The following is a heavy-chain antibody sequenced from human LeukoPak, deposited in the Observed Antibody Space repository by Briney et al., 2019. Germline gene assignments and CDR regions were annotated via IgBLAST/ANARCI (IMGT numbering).Heavy chain of an antibody. D-gene: IGHD6-13*01. V-gene: IGHV4-61*01. CDR3: ARGYRSSWYQVDY. J-gene: IGHJ4*02. CDR1: GGSVSSGSYF. Sequence: SETLSLTCTVPGGSVSSGSYFWSWIRQPPGKGLEWIGFIYYNGNTNSSPSLKSRVTISVDTSKSQFSLKLTSVTAADTAVYYCARGYRSSWYQVDYWGQGTLVTVSS. CDR2: IYYNGNT.